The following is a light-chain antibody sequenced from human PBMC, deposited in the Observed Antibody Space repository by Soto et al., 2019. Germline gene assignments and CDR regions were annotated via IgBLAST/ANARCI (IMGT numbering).Light chain of an antibody. CDR3: CSFAGGNNWV. CDR2: EGG. J-gene: IGLJ3*02. Sequence: QSALTQPASVSGSPGQSITISCTGTSSDVGNYNLVSWYQQYPGKAPKLMIYEGGKRPSGVSNRFSGSKSGNTASLTISGLQAEDEADYYCCSFAGGNNWVFGGGTKLTVL. CDR1: SSDVGNYNL. V-gene: IGLV2-23*01.